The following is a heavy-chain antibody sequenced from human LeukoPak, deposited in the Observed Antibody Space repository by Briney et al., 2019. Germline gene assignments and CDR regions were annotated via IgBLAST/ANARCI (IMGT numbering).Heavy chain of an antibody. CDR1: GGSISSHY. CDR2: VSDSGST. D-gene: IGHD6-13*01. Sequence: PSETLSLTCTVSGGSISSHYWSWIRQPPGEGLEWIGYVSDSGSTNYNPSLKSRVTVSVDTSKDQFSLKLTSVTAADTAVYYCARTGSSWPLYYYYYMDVWGKGTTVTVSS. CDR3: ARTGSSWPLYYYYYMDV. J-gene: IGHJ6*03. V-gene: IGHV4-59*11.